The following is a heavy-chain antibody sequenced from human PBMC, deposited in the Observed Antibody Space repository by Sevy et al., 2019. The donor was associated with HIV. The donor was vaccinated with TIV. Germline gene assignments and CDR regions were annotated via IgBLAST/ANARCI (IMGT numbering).Heavy chain of an antibody. CDR1: GFTFSNYW. CDR3: ARDGVEGATDFDY. Sequence: GGSLRLSCEVSGFTFSNYWMTWVRQAPGKGLEWVANIKEDGSDKYYGDSVKGRFSISRDNAKKSLYLQMNSLRAEDTAVYYCARDGVEGATDFDYWGQGTLVTVSS. J-gene: IGHJ4*02. D-gene: IGHD2-15*01. V-gene: IGHV3-7*01. CDR2: IKEDGSDK.